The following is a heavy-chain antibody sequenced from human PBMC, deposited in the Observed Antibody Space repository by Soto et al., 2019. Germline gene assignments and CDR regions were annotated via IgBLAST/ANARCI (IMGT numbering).Heavy chain of an antibody. Sequence: NPSETLSLTCAVSGGSISSSNWWSWVRQPPGKGLEWIGEIYHSGSTNYNPSLKSRVTISVDKSKNQFSLKLSSVTAADTAVYYCARDLWLHDAFDIWGQGTMVTVSS. CDR1: GGSISSSNW. CDR3: ARDLWLHDAFDI. D-gene: IGHD5-12*01. V-gene: IGHV4-4*02. J-gene: IGHJ3*02. CDR2: IYHSGST.